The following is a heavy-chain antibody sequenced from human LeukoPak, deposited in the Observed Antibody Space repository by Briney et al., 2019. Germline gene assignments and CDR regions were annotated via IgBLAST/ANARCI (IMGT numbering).Heavy chain of an antibody. CDR1: AGFFSRYY. D-gene: IGHD6-6*01. CDR2: INHSGGT. CDR3: ASLARGGNWFDP. Sequence: SETLSLTCSVSAGFFSRYYWTWIRQPPGKGLEWIGEINHSGGTNYNPSLKSRVTISVDTSKNQFSLKLSSVTAADTAVYYCASLARGGNWFDPWGQGTLVTVSS. J-gene: IGHJ5*02. V-gene: IGHV4-34*01.